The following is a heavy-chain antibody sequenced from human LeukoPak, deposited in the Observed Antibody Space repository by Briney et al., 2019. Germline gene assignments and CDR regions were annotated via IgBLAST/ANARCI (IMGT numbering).Heavy chain of an antibody. Sequence: GGSLRLSCAASGFTFEDYAMHWVRQAPGKGLEWVSGISWNSGSIGYADSVKGRFTISRDNAKNSLYLQMNSLRAEDTALYYCAKDKGTAMRPGYYYGMDVWGQGTTVTVSS. CDR2: ISWNSGSI. D-gene: IGHD5-18*01. CDR1: GFTFEDYA. CDR3: AKDKGTAMRPGYYYGMDV. J-gene: IGHJ6*02. V-gene: IGHV3-9*01.